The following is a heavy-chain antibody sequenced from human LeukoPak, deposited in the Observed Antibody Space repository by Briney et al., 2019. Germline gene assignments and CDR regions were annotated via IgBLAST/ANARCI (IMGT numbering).Heavy chain of an antibody. J-gene: IGHJ4*02. CDR2: IYSGGNT. CDR3: ARAPKGSGSYGSD. CDR1: GFTVSSNS. V-gene: IGHV3-53*01. Sequence: GGSLRLSCAASGFTVSSNSMSWVRQAPGKGLEWVSVIYSGGNTYYADSVKGRFTVSRDNSKNTLYLQTNSLSAEDTAVYYCARAPKGSGSYGSDWGRGTLVTVSS. D-gene: IGHD5-18*01.